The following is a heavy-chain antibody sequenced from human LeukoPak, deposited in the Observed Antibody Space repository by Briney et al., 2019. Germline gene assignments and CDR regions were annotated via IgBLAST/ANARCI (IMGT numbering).Heavy chain of an antibody. CDR3: ARDSCSGGSCYLGY. Sequence: ASVKVSCKASGYTFTSYGISWVRQAPGQGLEWMGWINANNGNTNYAQKLQGRVAMTTDTSTSTAYMELRSLRSDDTAVYYCARDSCSGGSCYLGYWGQGTLVTVSS. CDR1: GYTFTSYG. D-gene: IGHD2-15*01. CDR2: INANNGNT. J-gene: IGHJ4*02. V-gene: IGHV1-18*01.